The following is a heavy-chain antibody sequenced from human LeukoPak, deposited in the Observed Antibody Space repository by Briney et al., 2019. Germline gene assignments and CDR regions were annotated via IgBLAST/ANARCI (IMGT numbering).Heavy chain of an antibody. CDR1: VHTLCTYW. Sequence: GGSLRLPCAGSVHTLCTYWIIWLRGARGKGVEWGAYINEDGSETHYVDSVKGRYTISRDNPKNSLYLQMNSLRPEDTAVYYCARDGSGYSVWWGQGTLVTVSS. D-gene: IGHD5/OR15-5a*01. CDR3: ARDGSGYSVW. J-gene: IGHJ4*02. CDR2: INEDGSET. V-gene: IGHV3-7*01.